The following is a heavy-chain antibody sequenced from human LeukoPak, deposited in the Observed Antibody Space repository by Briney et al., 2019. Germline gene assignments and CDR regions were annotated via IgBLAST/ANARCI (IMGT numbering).Heavy chain of an antibody. Sequence: GGSLRLSCAASGFTFSSYAVSWVRQAPGKGLEWVSAISGSGGGTYYADSVKGRFTISRDNSKNTLYLQMNSLSTEDTAIYYCAKTSTGYSSGRYPGWPVDYWGQGTLVTVSS. J-gene: IGHJ4*02. CDR3: AKTSTGYSSGRYPGWPVDY. CDR1: GFTFSSYA. D-gene: IGHD6-19*01. CDR2: ISGSGGGT. V-gene: IGHV3-23*01.